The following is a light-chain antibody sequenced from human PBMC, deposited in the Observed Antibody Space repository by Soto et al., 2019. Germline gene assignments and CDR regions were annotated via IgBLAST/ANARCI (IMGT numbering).Light chain of an antibody. Sequence: QMTQSPSSVSASVGDTVTLSCQTSPGVSGWLAWYQQNPGKAPTLLIYTVSNLQSGVPSRFSGSGSGTDFSLTITNLQPEDVATYFCQQGKTFPFSFGPGTKVEVK. V-gene: IGKV1-12*01. J-gene: IGKJ3*01. CDR2: TVS. CDR1: PGVSGW. CDR3: QQGKTFPFS.